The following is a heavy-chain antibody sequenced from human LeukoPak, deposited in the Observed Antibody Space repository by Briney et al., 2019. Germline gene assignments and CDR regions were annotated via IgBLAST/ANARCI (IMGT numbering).Heavy chain of an antibody. Sequence: GGSLRLSCAASGFTFSSYAMSWVRQAPGKGLEWVSAISGNGGSTYYADSVKGRFTISRDNSKNTLYLQMNSLRAEDTAVYYCAKLEEVAAAGLIDYWGQGTLVTVSS. CDR2: ISGNGGST. V-gene: IGHV3-23*01. CDR3: AKLEEVAAAGLIDY. D-gene: IGHD6-13*01. CDR1: GFTFSSYA. J-gene: IGHJ4*02.